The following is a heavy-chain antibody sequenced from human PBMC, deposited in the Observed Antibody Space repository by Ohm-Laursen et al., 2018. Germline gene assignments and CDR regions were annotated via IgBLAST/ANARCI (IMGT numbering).Heavy chain of an antibody. CDR3: ARMGPQQPHWYFDL. CDR2: MNPNSGNT. CDR1: GYTFSSYD. V-gene: IGHV1-8*01. J-gene: IGHJ2*01. Sequence: SVKVSCKSSGYTFSSYDIIWVRQASGQGPEWMGWMNPNSGNTGYAQKFQGRVTMTRNTSINTAYMELSSLRSEDTAVYYCARMGPQQPHWYFDLWGRGTLVTVSS. D-gene: IGHD1/OR15-1a*01.